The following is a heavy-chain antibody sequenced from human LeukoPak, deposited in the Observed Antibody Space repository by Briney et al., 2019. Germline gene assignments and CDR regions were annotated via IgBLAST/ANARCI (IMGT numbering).Heavy chain of an antibody. CDR1: GGSISSHTYY. V-gene: IGHV4-39*01. CDR2: IYYSGST. CDR3: ARLRTYYYDRTHYYFDY. D-gene: IGHD3-22*01. Sequence: SETLSLTCTVSGGSISSHTYYWGWIRQPPGKGLEWIGSIYYSGSTYYNPSLKSRVTISVDTSKNQFSLKLSSVTAADTAVYYCARLRTYYYDRTHYYFDYWGQGALVTVSS. J-gene: IGHJ4*02.